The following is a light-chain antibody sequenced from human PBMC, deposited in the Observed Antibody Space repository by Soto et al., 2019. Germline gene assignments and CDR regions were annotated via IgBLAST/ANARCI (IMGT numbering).Light chain of an antibody. V-gene: IGKV1-39*01. J-gene: IGKJ3*01. CDR1: QIIRNH. CDR2: AAS. CDR3: QQNFSARFT. Sequence: DIQMTQSPSSLSASVGDRVTITCRASQIIRNHLNWYQHTPGKAPKVLIYAASILQGGVPSRFSGSGSGTDFTLTINSHQPEDFADYYYQQNFSARFTFGPGTKVDI.